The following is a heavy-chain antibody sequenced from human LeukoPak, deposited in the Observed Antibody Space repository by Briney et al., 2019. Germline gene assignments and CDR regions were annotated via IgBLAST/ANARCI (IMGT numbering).Heavy chain of an antibody. D-gene: IGHD2-15*01. CDR1: GGSISSYY. CDR2: ICTSGST. J-gene: IGHJ4*02. Sequence: SETPSLTCTVSGGSISSYYWSWIRQPAGKGLEWIGRICTSGSTNYNPSLKSRVTISVDTSKNQFSLELSSVTAADTAVYYCAREGEGYCSGGSCYGFDYWGQGTLVTVSS. CDR3: AREGEGYCSGGSCYGFDY. V-gene: IGHV4-4*07.